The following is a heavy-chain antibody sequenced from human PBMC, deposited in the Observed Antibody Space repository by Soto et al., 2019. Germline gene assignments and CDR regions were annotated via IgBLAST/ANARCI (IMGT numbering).Heavy chain of an antibody. J-gene: IGHJ6*02. Sequence: QVQLVQSGAEVKKPGASVKVSCKASGYTFTSYGISWVRQAPGQGLEWMGWISAYNGNTNYAQKLQGRVTMTTDTSTXXAXMAXRSLRSDDTAVYYCARDFGITIFGVVIMQYYGMDVWGQGTTVTVSS. CDR2: ISAYNGNT. CDR1: GYTFTSYG. CDR3: ARDFGITIFGVVIMQYYGMDV. D-gene: IGHD3-3*01. V-gene: IGHV1-18*01.